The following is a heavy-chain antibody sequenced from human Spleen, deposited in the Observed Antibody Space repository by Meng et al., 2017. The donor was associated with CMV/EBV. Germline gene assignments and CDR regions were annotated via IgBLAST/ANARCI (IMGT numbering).Heavy chain of an antibody. Sequence: GGSLRLSCAASGFAFSSAWMSWVRQAPGKGLEWVGRIRSKANSYATAYAASVKGRFTISRDDSKNTAYLQMNSLKTEDTAVYYCTSSSAYWGQGTLVTVSS. CDR2: IRSKANSYAT. D-gene: IGHD6-6*01. CDR1: GFAFSSAW. J-gene: IGHJ4*02. V-gene: IGHV3-73*01. CDR3: TSSSAY.